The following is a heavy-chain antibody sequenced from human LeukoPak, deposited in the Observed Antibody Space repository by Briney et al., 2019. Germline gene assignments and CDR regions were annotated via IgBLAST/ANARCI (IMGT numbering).Heavy chain of an antibody. V-gene: IGHV3-66*01. CDR1: GFTVSSNY. D-gene: IGHD3-22*01. Sequence: PGGSLRLSCAASGFTVSSNYMSWVRQAPGKGLEWVSVTYSGGTTYYADSVKVRFTISRDNSKNTLYLQMNSLRAEDTAVYYCARTQADYYDSRLLFDYWGQGTLVTVSS. J-gene: IGHJ4*02. CDR3: ARTQADYYDSRLLFDY. CDR2: TYSGGTT.